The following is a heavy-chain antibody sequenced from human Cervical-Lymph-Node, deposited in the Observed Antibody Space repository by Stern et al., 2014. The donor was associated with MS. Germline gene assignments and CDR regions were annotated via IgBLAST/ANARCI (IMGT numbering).Heavy chain of an antibody. CDR2: MNPNSGNT. CDR1: GYTFTSSD. J-gene: IGHJ4*02. Sequence: VQLVESGAEVKKPGASVKVSCKASGYTFTSSDINWVRQATGQGLEWMGWMNPNSGNTGYAQKFQGRVTMTRNTSISTAYMELSSLRSEDTAVYYCARVGFCSGDNCYDYWGQGTLVTVSS. CDR3: ARVGFCSGDNCYDY. D-gene: IGHD2-15*01. V-gene: IGHV1-8*01.